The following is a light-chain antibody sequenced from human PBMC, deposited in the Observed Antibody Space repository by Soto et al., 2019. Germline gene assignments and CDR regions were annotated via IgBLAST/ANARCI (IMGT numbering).Light chain of an antibody. Sequence: QSVLTQPASVSGSPGQSITISCTGTINDIGSYNLVSWYQQHPGKAPQLIISEDSKRPSGISNRFSGSKSAFTASLTISALQAEDEADYYCCSYAGSSTYVFGSGTKLTVL. V-gene: IGLV2-23*01. J-gene: IGLJ1*01. CDR3: CSYAGSSTYV. CDR1: INDIGSYNL. CDR2: EDS.